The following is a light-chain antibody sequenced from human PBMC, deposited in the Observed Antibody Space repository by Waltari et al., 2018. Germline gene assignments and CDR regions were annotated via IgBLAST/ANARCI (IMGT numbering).Light chain of an antibody. CDR1: QSVSRF. Sequence: EIVLTQSPGTLSLSLGERATLSCRASQSVSRFLAWYQQKPGQAPRLLIYAASSRATGIPDRFSGSGSGTDFSLTISRLEPEDFAMYYCQHYVSLPATFGQGTKVEIK. V-gene: IGKV3-20*01. CDR2: AAS. CDR3: QHYVSLPAT. J-gene: IGKJ1*01.